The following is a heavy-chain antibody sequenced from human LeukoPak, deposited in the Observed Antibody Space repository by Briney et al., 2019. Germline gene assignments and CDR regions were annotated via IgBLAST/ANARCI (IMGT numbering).Heavy chain of an antibody. D-gene: IGHD6-19*01. J-gene: IGHJ4*02. CDR1: GFTFSSYA. Sequence: PGGSLRLSCAASGFTFSSYAMNWVRQAPGKGLEWVSVLTYSGGNTYYADSVKGRFTISRDDSKNTLYLQMNSLRVEDTAIYYGAKGAHSSAWDHLDYWGQGILVTVSS. CDR2: LTYSGGNT. V-gene: IGHV3-23*01. CDR3: AKGAHSSAWDHLDY.